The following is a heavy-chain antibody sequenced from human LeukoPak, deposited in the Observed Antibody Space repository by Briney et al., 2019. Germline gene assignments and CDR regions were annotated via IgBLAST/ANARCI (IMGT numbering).Heavy chain of an antibody. CDR3: ARARYNWNDGPRSFYDY. Sequence: SETLSLTCAVSGGSISSGGYSWSWIRQPPGKGLEWIGEINHSGSTNYNPSLKSRVTISVDTSKNQFSLKLSSVTAADTAVYYCARARYNWNDGPRSFYDYWGQGTLVTVSS. J-gene: IGHJ4*02. CDR2: INHSGST. CDR1: GGSISSGGYS. D-gene: IGHD1-1*01. V-gene: IGHV4-34*01.